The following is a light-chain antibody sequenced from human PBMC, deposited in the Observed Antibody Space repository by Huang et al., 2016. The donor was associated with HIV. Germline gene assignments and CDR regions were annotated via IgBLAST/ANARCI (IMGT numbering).Light chain of an antibody. CDR3: QQSYSTPRT. V-gene: IGKV1-39*01. CDR1: QPITIY. CDR2: GAS. Sequence: DIQMTQSPSSLSASVGDRVTITCRASQPITIYLNWDQQKPGKAPKLLIYGASSLQSGVPSRFSGSGSGTDFTLTISSLQPEDFATYYCQQSYSTPRTFGQGTKVEI. J-gene: IGKJ1*01.